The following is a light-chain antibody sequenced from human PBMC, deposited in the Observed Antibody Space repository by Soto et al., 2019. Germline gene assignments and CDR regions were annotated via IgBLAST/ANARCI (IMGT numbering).Light chain of an antibody. CDR2: DVS. J-gene: IGLJ3*02. CDR1: SSDVGGYNY. V-gene: IGLV2-11*01. Sequence: QSALTQPRSVSGSPGQSVTISCTGTSSDVGGYNYVSWYQLHPGTAPKLMIYDVSKRPSGVPDRFSGSKSGNTASLTISGLQAEDEGDYYCCSYAGSYTWVFGGGTKLTVL. CDR3: CSYAGSYTWV.